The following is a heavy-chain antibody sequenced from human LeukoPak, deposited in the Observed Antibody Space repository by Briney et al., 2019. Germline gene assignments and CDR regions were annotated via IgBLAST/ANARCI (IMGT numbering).Heavy chain of an antibody. J-gene: IGHJ3*02. CDR2: ISWNSGSI. CDR3: AKAGSFSDDLYCSDGGCYPGDPFDI. D-gene: IGHD2-15*01. Sequence: PGGSLRLSCAASGFSFDDYAMHWVRQAPGKGLEWVSGISWNSGSIGYADSVKGRFTISRDNAKNSLFLQMNSLRSEDTALYYCAKAGSFSDDLYCSDGGCYPGDPFDIWGQGTMVTVSS. V-gene: IGHV3-9*01. CDR1: GFSFDDYA.